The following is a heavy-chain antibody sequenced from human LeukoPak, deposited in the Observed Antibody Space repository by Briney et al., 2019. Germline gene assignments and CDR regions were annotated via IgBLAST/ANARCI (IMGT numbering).Heavy chain of an antibody. CDR2: ISVDNGDT. J-gene: IGHJ4*02. D-gene: IGHD3-22*01. CDR1: GYTFTSYG. V-gene: IGHV1-18*01. Sequence: GASVKVSCKASGYTFTSYGITWVRQAPGQGLEWMGWISVDNGDTNYAQKVQGRVTMSTETSTSTAYMELRSLRSNDTAAYYCASNTGSDSSGYTYWGQGTLVTVSS. CDR3: ASNTGSDSSGYTY.